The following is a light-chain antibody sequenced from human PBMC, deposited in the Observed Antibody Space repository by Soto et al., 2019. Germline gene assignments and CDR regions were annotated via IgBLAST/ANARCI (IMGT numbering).Light chain of an antibody. CDR2: GAS. Sequence: EIVVTQSPGTLSLSPGERATLSCRASQSVSSTYLAWYQQKPGQAPRLLIYGASSRATGIPDRFSGSGSGTDFTLTISRLEPEDFAVFYCQLYGRSFGQGTKLEIK. V-gene: IGKV3-20*01. CDR3: QLYGRS. J-gene: IGKJ2*03. CDR1: QSVSSTY.